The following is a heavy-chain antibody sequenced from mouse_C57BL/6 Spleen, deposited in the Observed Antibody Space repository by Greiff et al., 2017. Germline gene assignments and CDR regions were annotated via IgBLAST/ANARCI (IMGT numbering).Heavy chain of an antibody. J-gene: IGHJ2*01. D-gene: IGHD2-12*01. Sequence: QVQLQQSGAELVMPGASVKLSCKASGYTFTSYWMHWVKQRPGQGLEWIGEIDPSDSYTNYNGKFKGKATLTADKSSSTAYMQLSSLTSEDSAVXCCARECYYSDDGDYFDYWGEGTTLTDSS. CDR2: IDPSDSYT. V-gene: IGHV1-69*01. CDR1: GYTFTSYW. CDR3: ARECYYSDDGDYFDY.